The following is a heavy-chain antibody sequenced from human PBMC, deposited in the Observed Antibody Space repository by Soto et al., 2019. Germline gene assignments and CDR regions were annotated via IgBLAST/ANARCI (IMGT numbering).Heavy chain of an antibody. D-gene: IGHD4-17*01. CDR2: ITPIFDTT. CDR3: ATGGTTVTRRFDY. CDR1: GGGFSTYA. V-gene: IGHV1-69*13. J-gene: IGHJ4*02. Sequence: GASVKVSCKASGGGFSTYAITWVRQAPGQGLEWMGGITPIFDTTNYAQKFQGRVTITADESTTTVHMELTSLASEDTAVHYCATGGTTVTRRFDYWGQGTLVTVPQ.